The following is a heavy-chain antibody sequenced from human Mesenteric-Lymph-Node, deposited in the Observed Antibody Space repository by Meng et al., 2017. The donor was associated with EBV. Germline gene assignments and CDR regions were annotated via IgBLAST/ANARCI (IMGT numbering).Heavy chain of an antibody. CDR1: VGSFSTFS. J-gene: IGHJ4*02. Sequence: VQVQQLGAGLLKPSETLSLTCAAYVGSFSTFSWSWIRQPPGKGLEWIGEINHSGNTNYNPSLKSRVTISVDTSKNQFSLRLTSVTAADTAVYYCARVGEADSGDYPNEDSWGQGTLVTVSS. V-gene: IGHV4-34*01. CDR2: INHSGNT. D-gene: IGHD4-17*01. CDR3: ARVGEADSGDYPNEDS.